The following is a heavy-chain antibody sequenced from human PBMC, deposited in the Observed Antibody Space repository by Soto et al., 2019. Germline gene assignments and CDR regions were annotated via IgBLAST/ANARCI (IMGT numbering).Heavy chain of an antibody. CDR1: GYSFTSYW. Sequence: GESLKISCKGSGYSFTSYWIGWVRQMPGKGLEWMAIIYPGDSDTRYSPSFQGQVTISADKSISTAYLQWSSLRAPDTAMYYCARFDGRNGYYGDPWGQGTLVTVSS. CDR3: ARFDGRNGYYGDP. J-gene: IGHJ5*02. CDR2: IYPGDSDT. D-gene: IGHD3-10*01. V-gene: IGHV5-51*01.